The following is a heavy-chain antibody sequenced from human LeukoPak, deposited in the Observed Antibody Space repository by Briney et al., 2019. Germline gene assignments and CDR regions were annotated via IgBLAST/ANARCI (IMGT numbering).Heavy chain of an antibody. V-gene: IGHV3-48*03. CDR1: GFTFNNYD. CDR3: ARDGETATPWALDL. J-gene: IGHJ3*01. CDR2: ISQSGSTK. D-gene: IGHD5-24*01. Sequence: GGSLRLSCAASGFTFNNYDMNWVRQAPGKGLEWVAYISQSGSTKRYTDSVKGRFTIFRDNAKNSLYLQLSGLRVEDMAIYYCARDGETATPWALDLWGQGTMVTVSS.